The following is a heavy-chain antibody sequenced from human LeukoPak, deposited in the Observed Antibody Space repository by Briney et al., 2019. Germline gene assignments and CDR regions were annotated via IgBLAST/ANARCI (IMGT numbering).Heavy chain of an antibody. CDR1: GFTFSTYT. J-gene: IGHJ3*02. D-gene: IGHD4-17*01. Sequence: PGGSLRLSCAASGFTFSTYTMHWVRQAPGKGLEWVAIIWYDGSNKYYADSVKGRFTISRDNSKNTLYLQMNSLRAEDTAVYYCARDSSTTVTGAFDIWGQGTMVTVSS. CDR2: IWYDGSNK. CDR3: ARDSSTTVTGAFDI. V-gene: IGHV3-33*08.